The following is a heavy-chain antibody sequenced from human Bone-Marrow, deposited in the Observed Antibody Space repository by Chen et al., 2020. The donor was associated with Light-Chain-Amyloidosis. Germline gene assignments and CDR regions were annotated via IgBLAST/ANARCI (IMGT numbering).Heavy chain of an antibody. J-gene: IGHJ4*02. CDR2: IRHDGSNK. D-gene: IGHD5-12*01. Sequence: QVQLVESGGGVVQPGGSLRLSCAASGFTFSSFGLHWVRQAPGKGLEWVAFIRHDGSNKYYADSVKGRFTMSRDNSKNTLELQMNSLRAEDTAGYFCAKAVARWLLLQPDYWGQGTLVTVSS. V-gene: IGHV3-30*02. CDR1: GFTFSSFG. CDR3: AKAVARWLLLQPDY.